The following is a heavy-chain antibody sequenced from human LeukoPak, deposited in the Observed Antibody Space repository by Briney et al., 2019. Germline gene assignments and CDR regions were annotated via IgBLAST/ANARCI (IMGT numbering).Heavy chain of an antibody. V-gene: IGHV3-23*01. CDR3: AKALVVTGYYYYYMDV. Sequence: QAGGSLRLSCAASGFTFSSYAMSWVRQAPGKGLEWVSAISGSGGSTYYADSVKGRFTISRDSSKNTLYLQMNSLRAEDTAVYYCAKALVVTGYYYYYMDVWGKGTTVTVSS. CDR2: ISGSGGST. J-gene: IGHJ6*03. CDR1: GFTFSSYA. D-gene: IGHD4-23*01.